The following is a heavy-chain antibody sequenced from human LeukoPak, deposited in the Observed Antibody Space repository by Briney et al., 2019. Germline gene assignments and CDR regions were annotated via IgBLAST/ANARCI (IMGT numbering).Heavy chain of an antibody. D-gene: IGHD5-12*01. V-gene: IGHV3-48*02. CDR3: ARDLVATTPYNWFDP. J-gene: IGHJ5*02. CDR2: ISSSSTI. CDR1: GFTFSSYS. Sequence: GGSLRLSCAASGFTFSSYSMNWVRQAPGKGLEWVSYISSSSTIYYADSVKGRFTISRDNAKNSLYLQMNSLRDEDTAVYYCARDLVATTPYNWFDPWGQGTLVTVSS.